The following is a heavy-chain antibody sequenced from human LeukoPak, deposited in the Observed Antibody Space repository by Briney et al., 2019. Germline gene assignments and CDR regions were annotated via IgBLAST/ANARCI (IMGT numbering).Heavy chain of an antibody. D-gene: IGHD1-1*01. CDR3: TRDRGAYNLHDY. CDR1: GFTVSSNY. V-gene: IGHV3-53*01. CDR2: IYSGGTT. Sequence: GGSLRLSCAASGFTVSSNYMSWVRQAPGKGLEWVSVIYSGGTTNYADSVKGRFTISRDNSKNTLFLQMNSLKTEDTAVYHCTRDRGAYNLHDYWGQGTLVTVSS. J-gene: IGHJ4*02.